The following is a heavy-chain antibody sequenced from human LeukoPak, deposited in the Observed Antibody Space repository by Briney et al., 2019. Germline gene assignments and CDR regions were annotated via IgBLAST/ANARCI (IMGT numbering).Heavy chain of an antibody. Sequence: ASVTVSCKASGYTFTNYDINWVRQATGQRLEWLGWMNPNSANTGYAQKFQGRVTMTRNTSITTAYMELSSLRSEDTAVYYCARALCSYDFWSGYYSRLGYWGQGTLVTVSS. CDR2: MNPNSANT. J-gene: IGHJ4*02. CDR1: GYTFTNYD. V-gene: IGHV1-8*01. CDR3: ARALCSYDFWSGYYSRLGY. D-gene: IGHD3-3*01.